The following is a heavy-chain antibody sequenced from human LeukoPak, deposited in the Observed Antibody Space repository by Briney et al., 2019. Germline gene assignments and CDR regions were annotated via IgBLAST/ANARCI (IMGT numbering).Heavy chain of an antibody. Sequence: GESLKISCKASGYSFTNYWIGWVRQMPGKGLEWMGMINPGDTNIAYSPSFQGQVTISADRSINTAYLQWSSLKASDTAMYYCARHEAVAGPKDLDYWGQGTLVTVSS. D-gene: IGHD6-19*01. CDR3: ARHEAVAGPKDLDY. J-gene: IGHJ4*02. CDR2: INPGDTNI. CDR1: GYSFTNYW. V-gene: IGHV5-51*01.